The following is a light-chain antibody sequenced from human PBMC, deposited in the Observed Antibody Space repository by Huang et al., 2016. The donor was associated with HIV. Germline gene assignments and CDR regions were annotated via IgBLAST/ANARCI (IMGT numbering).Light chain of an antibody. CDR1: QNVNTD. CDR3: QQYNNWPPLT. CDR2: GAS. Sequence: EVVITQSPAILSVSPGERATLSCRASQNVNTDLAWYKHHPGQAPRLLIDGASTRATGIPARFSGNGSETEFTLTISSLQSEDFAIYYCQQYNNWPPLTFGGGTKVEIK. J-gene: IGKJ4*02. V-gene: IGKV3-15*01.